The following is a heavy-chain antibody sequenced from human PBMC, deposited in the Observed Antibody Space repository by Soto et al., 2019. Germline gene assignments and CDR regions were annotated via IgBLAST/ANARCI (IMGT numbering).Heavy chain of an antibody. CDR2: ISYDGNNK. V-gene: IGHV3-33*03. J-gene: IGHJ4*02. CDR1: GFTFSSYG. Sequence: GGSLRLSCAASGFTFSSYGMHWVRQDPGKGLEWVAVISYDGNNKYYADSVKGRFTVSRDNSRNTQFLQMNSLRVEDTAVYYCAKGFISGGYANGICYHFGYWGQGTPVTVSS. CDR3: AKGFISGGYANGICYHFGY. D-gene: IGHD2-8*01.